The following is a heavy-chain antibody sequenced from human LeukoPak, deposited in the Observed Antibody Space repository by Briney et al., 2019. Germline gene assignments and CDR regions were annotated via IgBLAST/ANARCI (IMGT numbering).Heavy chain of an antibody. Sequence: SETLSLTCTVSGGSISSGGYYWSWIRQPPGKGLEWIGYIYHSGSTYYNPSLKSRVTISVDRSKNQFSLKLSSVTAADTAVYYCARDIRLSSTSDGGNWFDPWGQGTLVTVSS. CDR2: IYHSGST. CDR3: ARDIRLSSTSDGGNWFDP. J-gene: IGHJ5*02. CDR1: GGSISSGGYY. D-gene: IGHD2-2*01. V-gene: IGHV4-30-2*01.